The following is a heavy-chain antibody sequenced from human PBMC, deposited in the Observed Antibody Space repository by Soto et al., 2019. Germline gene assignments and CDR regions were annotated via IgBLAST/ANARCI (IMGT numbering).Heavy chain of an antibody. Sequence: RASVKVSCKASGGTFSSYAISWVRQAPGQGLEWMGGIIPIFGTANYAQKFQGRVTITADRSKNQFSLKLSSVTAADTAVYYCARARGSGSSVFDYWGQGTLVTVSS. D-gene: IGHD3-10*01. V-gene: IGHV1-69*06. CDR2: IIPIFGTA. CDR1: GGTFSSYA. J-gene: IGHJ4*02. CDR3: ARARGSGSSVFDY.